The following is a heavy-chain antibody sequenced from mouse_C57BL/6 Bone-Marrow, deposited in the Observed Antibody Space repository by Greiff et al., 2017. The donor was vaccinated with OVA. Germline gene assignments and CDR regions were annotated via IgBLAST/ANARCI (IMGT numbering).Heavy chain of an antibody. D-gene: IGHD1-1*01. V-gene: IGHV14-4*01. Sequence: EVQRVESGAELVRPGASVKLSCTASGFNIKDDYMHWVKQRPEQGLEWIGWIDPENGDTEYASKFQGKATITADTSSNTAYLQLSSLTSEDTAVYYCTLHYYGSPYFDYWGQGTTLTVSS. CDR3: TLHYYGSPYFDY. CDR2: IDPENGDT. J-gene: IGHJ2*01. CDR1: GFNIKDDY.